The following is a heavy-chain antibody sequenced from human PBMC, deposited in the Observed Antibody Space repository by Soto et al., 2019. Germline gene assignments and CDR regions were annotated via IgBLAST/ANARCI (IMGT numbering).Heavy chain of an antibody. V-gene: IGHV4-61*01. D-gene: IGHD3-22*01. J-gene: IGHJ4*02. CDR1: GGSVRSGSYY. Sequence: WETLSLTCSVSGGSVRSGSYYWTWIRQPPGKGLEWIGYIYQSGTTNYNASLKSRVTISIDTSKNQFFLKLNSVTAADTAVYYCARDSSGRHDYWGQGTRVTVSS. CDR3: ARDSSGRHDY. CDR2: IYQSGTT.